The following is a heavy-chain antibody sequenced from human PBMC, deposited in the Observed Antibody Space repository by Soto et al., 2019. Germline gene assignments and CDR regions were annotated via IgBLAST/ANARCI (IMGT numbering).Heavy chain of an antibody. V-gene: IGHV4-39*01. D-gene: IGHD3-10*01. CDR3: ARQGLYGSGSFPFDY. Sequence: SNTLYLTCSFCGGAIGGSSYYWGWFLHPPGKGLEWIGSIYYSGSTYYNPSLKSRVTISVDTSKNQISLKLSSVTAADTAVYYCARQGLYGSGSFPFDYWGQGTLVTVS. J-gene: IGHJ4*02. CDR2: IYYSGST. CDR1: GGAIGGSSYY.